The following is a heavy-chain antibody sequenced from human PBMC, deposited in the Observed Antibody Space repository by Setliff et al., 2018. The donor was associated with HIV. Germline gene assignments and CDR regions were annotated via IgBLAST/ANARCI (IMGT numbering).Heavy chain of an antibody. Sequence: PSETLSLTCTVSGGSISSYYWSWIRQPPGKGLEWMGYMYYSGSTNYNPSLKSRVTISGDTSKNQFSLKLTSVTAADTAVYHCARHVSGSYHSPFQHWGQGALVTVSS. V-gene: IGHV4-59*08. J-gene: IGHJ1*01. D-gene: IGHD1-26*01. CDR3: ARHVSGSYHSPFQH. CDR2: MYYSGST. CDR1: GGSISSYY.